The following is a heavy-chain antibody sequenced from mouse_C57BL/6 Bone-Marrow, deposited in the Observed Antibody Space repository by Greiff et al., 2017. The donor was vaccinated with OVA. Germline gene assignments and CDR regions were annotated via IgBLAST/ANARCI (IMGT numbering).Heavy chain of an antibody. Sequence: VQLKESGPVLVKPGASVKMSCKASGYTFTDYYMNWVKQSHGKSLEWIGVINPYNGGTSYNQKFKGKATLTVDKSSSTAYMELNSLTSEDSAVYYCASRVTVGGFAYWGQGTLVTVSA. CDR1: GYTFTDYY. CDR3: ASRVTVGGFAY. D-gene: IGHD3-1*01. V-gene: IGHV1-19*01. CDR2: INPYNGGT. J-gene: IGHJ3*01.